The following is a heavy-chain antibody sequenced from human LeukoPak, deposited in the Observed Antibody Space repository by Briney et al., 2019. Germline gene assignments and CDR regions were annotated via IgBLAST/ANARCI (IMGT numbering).Heavy chain of an antibody. Sequence: RGTPRLSRAASGFTFSDYAFRWGCEAPGRGVERLAVIWSGGSNKFYGAAVNGRSTIDRDDSHKTVYLKMNSMRVEATATYYATRDAQRGFGYSNSLNYWGQGSLVTVSS. D-gene: IGHD4-11*01. V-gene: IGHV3-33*01. CDR1: GFTFSDYA. J-gene: IGHJ4*02. CDR3: TRDAQRGFGYSNSLNY. CDR2: IWSGGSNK.